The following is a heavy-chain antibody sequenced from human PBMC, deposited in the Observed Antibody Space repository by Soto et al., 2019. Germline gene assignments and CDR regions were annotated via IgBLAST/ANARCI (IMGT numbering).Heavy chain of an antibody. CDR3: ARSDGRY. V-gene: IGHV4-59*01. J-gene: IGHJ4*02. CDR1: GGSISSYY. CDR2: IYYSGST. Sequence: SETLSLTCTVSGGSISSYYWSWIRQPPGKGLEWIGYIYYSGSTNYNPSLKSRVNISVDTSKNQFSMKLSSVTAADTAVYYCARSDGRYWGRGTLVTVSS.